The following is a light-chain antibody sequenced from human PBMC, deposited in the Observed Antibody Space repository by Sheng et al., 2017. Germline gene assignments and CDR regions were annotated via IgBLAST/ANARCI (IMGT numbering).Light chain of an antibody. CDR3: CSYAGSSTHVV. CDR1: SSDVGSYNL. CDR2: EVS. V-gene: IGLV2-23*02. Sequence: QSALTQPASVSGSPGQSITISCTGTSSDVGSYNLVSWYQQHPGKAPKLMIYEVSKRPSGVSNRFSGSKSGNTASLTISGLQAEDEADYYCCSYAGSSTHVVFGGGTEADRP. J-gene: IGLJ2*01.